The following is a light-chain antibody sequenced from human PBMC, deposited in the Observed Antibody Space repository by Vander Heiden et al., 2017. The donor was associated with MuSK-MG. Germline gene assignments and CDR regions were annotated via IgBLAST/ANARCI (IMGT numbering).Light chain of an antibody. CDR1: QSVRSY. J-gene: IGKJ1*01. Sequence: DIQMTQSPSSLSASVGDRVTITCRASQSVRSYLIWYQQKPGKAPHMLIYDASSLQSGVPSRFSGSGSGTDFTLTISRLQPEDSATYYCQQSDSFPNTFGQGTKVEIK. CDR2: DAS. V-gene: IGKV1-39*01. CDR3: QQSDSFPNT.